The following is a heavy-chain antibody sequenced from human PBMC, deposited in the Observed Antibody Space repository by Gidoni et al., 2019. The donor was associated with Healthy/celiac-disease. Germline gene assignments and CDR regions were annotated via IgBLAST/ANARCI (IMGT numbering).Heavy chain of an antibody. CDR1: GFTFSSYA. Sequence: EVQLLESGGGLVQPGGSLRLSCAASGFTFSSYAMTWVRQAPGKGLEWVSAISGSGGSTYYADSVKGRFTISRENSKNTLYLQMNSLRAEDTAVYYCAKREDYYDSSGYYLPRPFDYWGQGTLVTVSS. CDR2: ISGSGGST. J-gene: IGHJ4*02. CDR3: AKREDYYDSSGYYLPRPFDY. D-gene: IGHD3-22*01. V-gene: IGHV3-23*01.